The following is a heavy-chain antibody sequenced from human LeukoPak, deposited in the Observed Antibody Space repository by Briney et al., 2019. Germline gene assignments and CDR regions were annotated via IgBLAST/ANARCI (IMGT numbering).Heavy chain of an antibody. CDR3: TTSPCSDGIGCGHDL. D-gene: IGHD2-15*01. Sequence: GGSLRLSCAASGFIVSKDYMSWVRQAPGKGPECVSVVYSDGDTYYADSVRGRFTISRDNSKNTVFLQMSSLRPEDTAIYYCTTSPCSDGIGCGHDLWGQGTLVTVSS. CDR1: GFIVSKDY. V-gene: IGHV3-53*01. J-gene: IGHJ5*02. CDR2: VYSDGDT.